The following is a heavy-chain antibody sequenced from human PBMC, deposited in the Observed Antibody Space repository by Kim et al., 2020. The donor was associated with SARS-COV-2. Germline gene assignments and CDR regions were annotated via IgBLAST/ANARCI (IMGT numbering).Heavy chain of an antibody. V-gene: IGHV3-15*01. J-gene: IGHJ3*02. CDR2: IKSETNGGTT. Sequence: GGSLRLSCAASGFTFSKTCMSWVRQAPGKGLEWVGRIKSETNGGTTEYAAPVKGRFIISRDDSKDILYLQLNSLRVEDTAVFYCTAHKTGIPVAGTPLDIWGQGTMVTVSS. CDR1: GFTFSKTC. D-gene: IGHD6-19*01. CDR3: TAHKTGIPVAGTPLDI.